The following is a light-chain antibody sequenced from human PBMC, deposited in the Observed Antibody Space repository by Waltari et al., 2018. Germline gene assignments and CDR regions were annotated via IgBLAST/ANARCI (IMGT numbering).Light chain of an antibody. CDR2: DAS. Sequence: EIVLTQSPATLSLSPGERATLSCRARQSVSSYLAWYQQIHGQAPRLLIFDASKRATGSPARFSGSGSETDFTLTISYLAPEDSAVYYCQQRSNWPPEVTFGQGTRLAIK. CDR1: QSVSSY. V-gene: IGKV3-11*01. J-gene: IGKJ5*01. CDR3: QQRSNWPPEVT.